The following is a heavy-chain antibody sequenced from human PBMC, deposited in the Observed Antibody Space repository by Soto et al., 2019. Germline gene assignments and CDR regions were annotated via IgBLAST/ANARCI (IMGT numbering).Heavy chain of an antibody. D-gene: IGHD3-22*01. CDR2: IYSGGST. CDR1: GFTFSSYA. CDR3: ARARTGARRYYFDSSGYPPDRYGMDV. V-gene: IGHV3-53*01. J-gene: IGHJ6*02. Sequence: GGSLRLSCAASGFTFSSYAMAWVRQAPGKGLGWVSVIYSGGSTYYADSVKGRFTISRDNSKNTLYLQMNSLRAEDTAVYYCARARTGARRYYFDSSGYPPDRYGMDVWGQGTTVTVSS.